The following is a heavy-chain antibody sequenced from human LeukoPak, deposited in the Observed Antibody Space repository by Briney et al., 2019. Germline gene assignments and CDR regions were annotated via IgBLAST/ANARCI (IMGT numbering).Heavy chain of an antibody. V-gene: IGHV3-64*01. CDR2: ISSNGDAT. CDR3: VRVGNYREFDY. CDR1: GFTFSNYA. J-gene: IGHJ4*02. D-gene: IGHD1-7*01. Sequence: PGGSLRLSCAASGFTFSNYALHWVRQAPGKGLEYVSAISSNGDATFYANSVKGRFTISRHNSKNTLYLQMGSLRAEDMAVYYCVRVGNYREFDYWGQGTLVTVSS.